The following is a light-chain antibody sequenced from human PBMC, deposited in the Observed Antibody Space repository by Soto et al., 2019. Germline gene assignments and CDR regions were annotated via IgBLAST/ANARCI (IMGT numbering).Light chain of an antibody. CDR1: QSLNARY. CDR2: GAS. CDR3: QQFHISRT. J-gene: IGKJ1*01. V-gene: IGKV3-20*01. Sequence: IFVTQFPATLSVSPVEIATVSCMSSQSLNARYLALYQVKPGQAPRLLFYGASSRATGIPDRFIGSGSGTDFTLPLPGLEPEDFAVYYCQQFHISRTFGQGTKVDIK.